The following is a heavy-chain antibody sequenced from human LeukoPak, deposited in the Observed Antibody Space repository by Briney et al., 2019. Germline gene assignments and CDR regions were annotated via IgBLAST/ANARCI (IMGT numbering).Heavy chain of an antibody. CDR1: GFTFDDYG. D-gene: IGHD6-19*01. CDR3: ARAVAGNGGYFYWYMDV. J-gene: IGHJ6*03. V-gene: IGHV3-20*01. CDR2: LNWNGGTR. Sequence: GGSLRLSSAASGFTFDDYGMSWGRQGPGKGLEWVSGLNWNGGTRGYADSVKGRFTISRDNAKSSLYLQMHSLRAEDTALYHCARAVAGNGGYFYWYMDVWGKGTTVTVSS.